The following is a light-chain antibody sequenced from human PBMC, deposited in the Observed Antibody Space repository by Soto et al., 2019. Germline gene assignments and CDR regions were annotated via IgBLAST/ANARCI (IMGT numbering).Light chain of an antibody. CDR1: QSVSNY. V-gene: IGKV3-11*01. Sequence: EIVLTQSPATLSLSTGERAILSCRASQSVSNYLAWYQQKPGQAPRLLLYDASNRATGIPARFSGSGSGTNFTLTIAVLEAEAFAVNYGQQRSNWPLTFGGGTKVEIK. CDR3: QQRSNWPLT. J-gene: IGKJ4*01. CDR2: DAS.